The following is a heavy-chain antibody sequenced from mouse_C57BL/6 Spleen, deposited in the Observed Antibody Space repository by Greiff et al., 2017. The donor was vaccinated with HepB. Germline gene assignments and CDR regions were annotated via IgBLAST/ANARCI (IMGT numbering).Heavy chain of an antibody. V-gene: IGHV1-55*01. CDR2: IYPGSGST. J-gene: IGHJ2*01. CDR3: ANYGYYYFDY. D-gene: IGHD2-2*01. Sequence: VQLQQSGAELVKPGASVKMSCKASGYTFTSYWITWVKQRPGQGLEWIGDIYPGSGSTNYNEKFKSKATLTVDTSSSTAYMQLSSLTSEDSAVYYCANYGYYYFDYWGQSTTLTVSS. CDR1: GYTFTSYW.